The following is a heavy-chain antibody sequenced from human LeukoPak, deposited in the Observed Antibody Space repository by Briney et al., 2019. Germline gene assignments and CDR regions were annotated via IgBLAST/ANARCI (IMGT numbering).Heavy chain of an antibody. D-gene: IGHD3-22*01. V-gene: IGHV3-23*01. CDR3: AKAYYYDSSGYYYLIFDY. CDR1: GFTFSSYA. J-gene: IGHJ4*02. CDR2: ISSSGGGT. Sequence: GGSLRLSCAAFGFTFSSYAMSWVRQAPGKGLEWVSAISSSGGGTYYADSVKGRFTISRDNSKNTLYLQMNSLRAEDTAIYYCAKAYYYDSSGYYYLIFDYRGQGTLVTVSS.